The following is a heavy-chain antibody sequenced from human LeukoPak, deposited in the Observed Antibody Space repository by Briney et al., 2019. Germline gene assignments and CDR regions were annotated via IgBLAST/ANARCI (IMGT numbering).Heavy chain of an antibody. J-gene: IGHJ4*02. CDR2: MNPNSGNT. CDR3: ARASPVATVATPLQY. CDR1: GYTFTSYG. Sequence: GSAVKVSCKASGYTFTSYGINWVRQATGQGLDWMGWMNPNSGNTGYAQKFQGRVTMTRSTSISTAYMELSSLRSEDTAVYHCARASPVATVATPLQYWGPGNLVTVSS. D-gene: IGHD5-12*01. V-gene: IGHV1-8*02.